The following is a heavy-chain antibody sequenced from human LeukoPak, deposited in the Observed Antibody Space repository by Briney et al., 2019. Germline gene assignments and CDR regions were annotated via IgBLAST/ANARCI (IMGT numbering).Heavy chain of an antibody. V-gene: IGHV1-2*02. J-gene: IGHJ4*02. CDR2: INPNSGGT. CDR1: GHTFTGYY. CDR3: ARDLYCSSTSCYEAKTGDY. Sequence: ASVKVSCKASGHTFTGYYMHWVRQAPGQGLEWMGWINPNSGGTNYAQKFQGRVTMTRDTSISTAYMELSRLRSDDTAVYYCARDLYCSSTSCYEAKTGDYWGQGTLVTVSS. D-gene: IGHD2-2*01.